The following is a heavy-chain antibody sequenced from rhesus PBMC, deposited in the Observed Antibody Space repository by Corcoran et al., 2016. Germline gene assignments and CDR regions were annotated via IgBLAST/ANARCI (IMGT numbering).Heavy chain of an antibody. Sequence: QVQLQESGPGLVKPSETLSLTCAVSGGSISRNYWSWIRPPPGRGLEWLGRISGSGGSTDYNPSLKSRVTISTDTSKNQFSLKLSSVTAADTAVYYCARAHSSGWYLYYFDYWGQGVLVTVSS. V-gene: IGHV4-173*01. CDR3: ARAHSSGWYLYYFDY. D-gene: IGHD6-31*01. J-gene: IGHJ4*01. CDR2: ISGSGGST. CDR1: GGSISRNY.